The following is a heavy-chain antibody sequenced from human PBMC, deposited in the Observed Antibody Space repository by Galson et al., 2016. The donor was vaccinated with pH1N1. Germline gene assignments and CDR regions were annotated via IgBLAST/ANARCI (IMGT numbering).Heavy chain of an antibody. D-gene: IGHD7-27*01. J-gene: IGHJ3*02. V-gene: IGHV4-59*02. Sequence: SETLSLTCTVSGASVTGHHWSWIRQPPGKPLEWIGHLYFRGSTTYNPALESRVTISVYPSTTYFSLRLSSVTASDTALYYCARLVGAGDDAFDIWGQGTMVTVSS. CDR2: LYFRGST. CDR3: ARLVGAGDDAFDI. CDR1: GASVTGHH.